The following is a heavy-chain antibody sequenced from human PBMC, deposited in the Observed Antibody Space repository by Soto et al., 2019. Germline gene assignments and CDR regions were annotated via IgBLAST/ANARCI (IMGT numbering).Heavy chain of an antibody. CDR2: ISGGGGIT. D-gene: IGHD3-22*01. J-gene: IGHJ4*02. Sequence: PGGSLRLSCAASGFTFSTYAMAWVRQPPGKGLEWVSGISGGGGITLYADSVRGRFTITRDNSENTLYLQLNSLRADDTAVYYCAKRDYSDSSTYASLFDYWGQGSLVTVSS. CDR1: GFTFSTYA. CDR3: AKRDYSDSSTYASLFDY. V-gene: IGHV3-23*01.